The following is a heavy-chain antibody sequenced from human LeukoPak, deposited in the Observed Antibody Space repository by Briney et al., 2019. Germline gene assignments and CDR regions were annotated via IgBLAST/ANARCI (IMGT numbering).Heavy chain of an antibody. Sequence: GRSLRLSCAAPEFTFSRYAMTWVRQAPGKGLEWVSSITSRDGRTSYADSVKGRFTVSRDNSKNTLYLQMNYLRVEDTAVYYCARDPNGDYLGAFDFWGQGTLVTVSS. J-gene: IGHJ3*01. CDR3: ARDPNGDYLGAFDF. V-gene: IGHV3-23*01. D-gene: IGHD4-17*01. CDR2: ITSRDGRT. CDR1: EFTFSRYA.